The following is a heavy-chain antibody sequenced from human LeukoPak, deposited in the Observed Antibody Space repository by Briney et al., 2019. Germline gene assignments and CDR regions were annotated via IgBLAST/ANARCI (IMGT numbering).Heavy chain of an antibody. D-gene: IGHD2-15*01. J-gene: IGHJ4*02. V-gene: IGHV3-21*01. CDR2: ISSAGGYI. Sequence: AGSLRLSCAASGFTFSSYTLSWVRQAPGKGLEWGSSISSAGGYIYYADSVKGRFTISRDNAKNSLYLQMNSLRAVDTAVYYCAREIVSGNSFDNWGQGTLVTVSS. CDR1: GFTFSSYT. CDR3: AREIVSGNSFDN.